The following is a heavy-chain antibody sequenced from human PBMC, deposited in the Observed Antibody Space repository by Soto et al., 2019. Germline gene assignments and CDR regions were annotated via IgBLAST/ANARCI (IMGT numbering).Heavy chain of an antibody. CDR2: ISYDGSNQ. CDR1: GFTFNIYG. Sequence: VKLVESGGGVVQPGGSLRLSCAASGFTFNIYGMHWVRQAPDKGLEWVALISYDGSNQYYADSVKGRFTISRDNSKNTLVLQMNSLRADDTAVYYCAKDQASGQGSFDSWGQGTLVTVSS. J-gene: IGHJ4*02. CDR3: AKDQASGQGSFDS. V-gene: IGHV3-30*18.